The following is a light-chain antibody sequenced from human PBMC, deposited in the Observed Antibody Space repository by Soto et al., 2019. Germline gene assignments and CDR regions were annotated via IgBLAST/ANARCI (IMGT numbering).Light chain of an antibody. Sequence: EIVMTQSPATLSVSPGEVATLSCSASQSVSTKLAWYQQKPGQPPRLLIYGASTRATGIPARFSGSGSGADFTLTISSLQPEDFAVYYCQQYNDWPPYTFGQGTKVDIK. J-gene: IGKJ2*01. CDR2: GAS. CDR1: QSVSTK. V-gene: IGKV3-15*01. CDR3: QQYNDWPPYT.